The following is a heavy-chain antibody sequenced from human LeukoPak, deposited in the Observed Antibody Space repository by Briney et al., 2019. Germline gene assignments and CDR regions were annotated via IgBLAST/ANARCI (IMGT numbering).Heavy chain of an antibody. D-gene: IGHD3-22*01. V-gene: IGHV5-51*01. CDR2: IFPGDSDT. J-gene: IGHJ3*02. Sequence: GESLKISSKGSGXRFTNYCIGWVRQVPGKGLEWMGFIFPGDSDTRYRPSFQGQVTISADKSISTAYLQWSSLKASDTAMYYCATQNTNYYDSSGYPFDIWGQGTMVTVSS. CDR1: GXRFTNYC. CDR3: ATQNTNYYDSSGYPFDI.